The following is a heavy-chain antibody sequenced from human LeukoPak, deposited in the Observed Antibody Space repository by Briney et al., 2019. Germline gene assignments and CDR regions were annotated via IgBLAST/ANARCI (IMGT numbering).Heavy chain of an antibody. CDR1: GGSISSGSYY. J-gene: IGHJ3*02. Sequence: SQTLPLTCTVSGGSISSGSYYWSWIRQPAGKGLEWIGRIYTSGSTNYNPSLKSRVTISVDTSKNQFSLKLSSVTAADTAVYYCARRAIVGAENAFDIWGQGTMVTVSS. CDR2: IYTSGST. V-gene: IGHV4-61*02. CDR3: ARRAIVGAENAFDI. D-gene: IGHD1-26*01.